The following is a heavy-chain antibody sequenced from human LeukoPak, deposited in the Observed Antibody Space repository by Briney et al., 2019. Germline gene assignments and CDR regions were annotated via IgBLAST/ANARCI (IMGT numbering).Heavy chain of an antibody. CDR1: GFTFSDFW. V-gene: IGHV3-7*01. Sequence: GGSLRLSCAASGFTFSDFWMGWVRQAPGKGLEWVANINQDGSENYYVDSVKGRFTISRDNAKNSLYLQMNSLRAEDTAVYYCTKGRGNHYWGQGTLVTVST. J-gene: IGHJ4*02. CDR3: TKGRGNHY. D-gene: IGHD3-10*01. CDR2: INQDGSEN.